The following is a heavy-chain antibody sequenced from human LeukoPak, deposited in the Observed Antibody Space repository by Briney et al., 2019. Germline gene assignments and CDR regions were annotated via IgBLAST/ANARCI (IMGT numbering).Heavy chain of an antibody. CDR2: IYYSGNT. Sequence: PSETLSLTCTVSGGSISISSYYWGWLRQPPGKGLEWIGTIYYSGNTNYNPSLKSRVTMSVDTSKNQFSLKLSSVTAADTAVYYCARLPGAEDWGQGTLVTVSS. CDR1: GGSISISSYY. J-gene: IGHJ4*02. D-gene: IGHD4-17*01. CDR3: ARLPGAED. V-gene: IGHV4-39*01.